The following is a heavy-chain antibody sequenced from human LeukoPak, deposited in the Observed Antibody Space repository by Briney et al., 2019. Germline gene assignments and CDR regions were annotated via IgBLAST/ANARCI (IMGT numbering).Heavy chain of an antibody. Sequence: GGSLRLSCAAAGFTFSNYAMSWVRQTPDRVLEWVASISYDGKKDFYADSVKGRFTISRDNSKNTLYLQMNSLRAEDTAVYYCAKVWFGEFEIDYWGQGTLVTVSS. CDR3: AKVWFGEFEIDY. V-gene: IGHV3-30*04. CDR2: ISYDGKKD. D-gene: IGHD3-10*01. CDR1: GFTFSNYA. J-gene: IGHJ4*02.